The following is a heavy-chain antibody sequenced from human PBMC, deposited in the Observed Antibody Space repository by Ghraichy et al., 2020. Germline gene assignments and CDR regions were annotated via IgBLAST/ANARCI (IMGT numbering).Heavy chain of an antibody. D-gene: IGHD6-19*01. V-gene: IGHV4-4*07. CDR2: IYTSGST. Sequence: SETLSLTCTVSGGSISSYYWSWIRQPAGKGLEWIGRIYTSGSTNYNPSLKSRVTMSVDTSKNQFSLKLSSVTAADTAVYYCARSGRAYSSELFDYWGQGTLVTVSS. CDR1: GGSISSYY. CDR3: ARSGRAYSSELFDY. J-gene: IGHJ4*02.